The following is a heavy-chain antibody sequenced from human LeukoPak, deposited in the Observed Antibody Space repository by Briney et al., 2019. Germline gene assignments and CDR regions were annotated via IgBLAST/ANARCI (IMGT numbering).Heavy chain of an antibody. CDR3: AADRGVERLHYYDGMDV. V-gene: IGHV1-58*02. CDR2: IVVGSGNT. CDR1: GFTFTSSA. D-gene: IGHD1-1*01. J-gene: IGHJ6*02. Sequence: ASVKVSCKASGFTFTSSAMQWVRQARGQRLEWIGWIVVGSGNTNYAQKFQERVTITRDMSTSTAYMELSSLRSEDTAVYYCAADRGVERLHYYDGMDVWGQGTTVTVSS.